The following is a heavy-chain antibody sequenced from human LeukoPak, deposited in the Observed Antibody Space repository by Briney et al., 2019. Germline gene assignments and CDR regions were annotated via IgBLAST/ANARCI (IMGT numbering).Heavy chain of an antibody. D-gene: IGHD3-22*01. CDR1: GYTFTSYG. V-gene: IGHV1-18*01. Sequence: ASVKVSCKASGYTFTSYGISWVRQAPGQGLEWMGWISAYNGNTNYAQKLQGRATMTTDTSTSTAYMELRSLRSDDTAVYYCARGFDSSGYYYYFDYWGQGTLVTVSS. J-gene: IGHJ4*02. CDR2: ISAYNGNT. CDR3: ARGFDSSGYYYYFDY.